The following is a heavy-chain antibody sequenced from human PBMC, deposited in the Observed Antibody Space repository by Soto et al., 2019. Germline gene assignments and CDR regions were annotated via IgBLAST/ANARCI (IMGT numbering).Heavy chain of an antibody. Sequence: PGGSLRLSCAASGFTFSSYEMNWVRQAPGKGLEWVSYISSSGSTIYHADSVKGRFTISRDNAKNSLYLQMNSLRAEDTAVYYCARRQMSFYYYYGMDVWGQGTTVTVSS. CDR1: GFTFSSYE. D-gene: IGHD1-26*01. CDR3: ARRQMSFYYYYGMDV. J-gene: IGHJ6*02. CDR2: ISSSGSTI. V-gene: IGHV3-48*03.